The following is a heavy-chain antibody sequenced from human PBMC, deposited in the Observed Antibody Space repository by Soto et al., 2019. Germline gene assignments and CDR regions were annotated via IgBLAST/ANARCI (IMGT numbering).Heavy chain of an antibody. CDR2: ISDYDGNT. D-gene: IGHD2-2*01. CDR1: SHTFISYG. CDR3: STPVLDY. Sequence: QVQLVQSGAEVKKPGASVKVSCKASSHTFISYGINWVRQAPGQGLEWMGWISDYDGNTTYAQKLQGRVTMTTDTPTSTVYMELMSMKSDDTAVYYCSTPVLDYWGQGTLVTVS. V-gene: IGHV1-18*04. J-gene: IGHJ4*02.